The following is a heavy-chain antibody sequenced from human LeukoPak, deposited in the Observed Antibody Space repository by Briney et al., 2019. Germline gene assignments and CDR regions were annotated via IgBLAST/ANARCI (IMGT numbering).Heavy chain of an antibody. CDR3: AKDSDFWSGNYDY. V-gene: IGHV3-11*04. CDR2: ISSSGSTI. D-gene: IGHD3-3*01. J-gene: IGHJ4*02. CDR1: GFTFSDYY. Sequence: PGGSLRLSCAASGFTFSDYYMSWIRQAPGKGLEWVSYISSSGSTIYYADSVKGRFTISRDNAKNSLYLQMNSLRAEDTAVYYCAKDSDFWSGNYDYWGQGTLVTVSS.